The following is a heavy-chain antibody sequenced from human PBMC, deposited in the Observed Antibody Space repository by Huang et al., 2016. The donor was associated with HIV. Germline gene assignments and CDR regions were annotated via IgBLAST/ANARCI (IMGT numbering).Heavy chain of an antibody. CDR3: ARGNVGPSRIAAPSFDP. D-gene: IGHD1-26*01. CDR1: GVSLSGCY. J-gene: IGHJ5*02. CDR2: IDHSGTT. V-gene: IGHV4-34*01. Sequence: QVQLVQWGAGLLKPSETLSLSCAVSGVSLSGCYWTCIRPPPGKGLEWLGEIDHSGTTNYTPSLNSRVLISIDTSKNQFSLQLNSVTPADTAVYYCARGNVGPSRIAAPSFDPWGQGVLVTVSS.